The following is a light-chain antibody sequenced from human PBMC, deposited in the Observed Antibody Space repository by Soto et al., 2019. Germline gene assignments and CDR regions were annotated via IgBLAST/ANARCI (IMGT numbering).Light chain of an antibody. CDR3: SSYTTRSTYV. J-gene: IGLJ1*01. CDR1: SSDVGGYNF. Sequence: QSALTQPASVSGSPGQSITISCTGTSSDVGGYNFVSWYQHHPGKAPKLMIYEVNNRPSGVSNRFSGSKSGNTASLTISGLQAEDEADYYCSSYTTRSTYVFGTGTKLTVL. CDR2: EVN. V-gene: IGLV2-14*01.